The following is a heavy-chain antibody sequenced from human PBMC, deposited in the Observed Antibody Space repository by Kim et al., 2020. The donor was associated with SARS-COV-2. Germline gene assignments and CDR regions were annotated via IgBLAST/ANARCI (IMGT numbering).Heavy chain of an antibody. J-gene: IGHJ4*02. V-gene: IGHV3-30*18. CDR2: ISNDGNNK. Sequence: GGSLRLSCAASGFTFSSYDMHWVRQAPGKGLEWVAVISNDGNNKYYADSVKGRFTISRDNSKNTVYLQMNSLRAEDTAVYYCAKAEGGSPPPYFDYWGQGTLVTVSS. CDR3: AKAEGGSPPPYFDY. CDR1: GFTFSSYD. D-gene: IGHD1-26*01.